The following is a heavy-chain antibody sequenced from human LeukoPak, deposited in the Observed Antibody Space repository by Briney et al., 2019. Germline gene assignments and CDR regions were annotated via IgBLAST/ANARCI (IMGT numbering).Heavy chain of an antibody. CDR3: ARLKWVPYDSSGQPSSGDY. CDR1: GGSISSYY. CDR2: IYYSGST. Sequence: SGTLALTCTVSGGSISSYYWSWIRQPPGKGLGGSGYIYYSGSTNYNPALKSRVTISVDTSKNQFSLKLSSVTAADTAVYYCARLKWVPYDSSGQPSSGDYWGQGTLVTVSS. D-gene: IGHD3-22*01. V-gene: IGHV4-59*08. J-gene: IGHJ4*02.